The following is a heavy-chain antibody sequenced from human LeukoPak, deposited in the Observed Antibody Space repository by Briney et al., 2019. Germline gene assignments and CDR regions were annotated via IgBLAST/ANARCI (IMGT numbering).Heavy chain of an antibody. CDR2: ISSISSYI. CDR3: ARDPDTKPIKIKRYYMDV. Sequence: PGGSLRLSCPASGFTFSSYSMNWVRQAPGKGLEWVSSISSISSYIYYADSVKGRFTISRDNAKNSLYLQMNSLRAEDTAVYYCARDPDTKPIKIKRYYMDVWGKGTTVTVSS. D-gene: IGHD2-8*01. CDR1: GFTFSSYS. J-gene: IGHJ6*03. V-gene: IGHV3-21*01.